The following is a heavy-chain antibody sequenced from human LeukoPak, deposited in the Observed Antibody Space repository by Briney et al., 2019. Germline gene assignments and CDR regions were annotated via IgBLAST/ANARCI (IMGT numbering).Heavy chain of an antibody. CDR1: GFTFSSYA. Sequence: GGSLRLSCAASGFTFSSYAMSWVRQAPGKGLEWVSAISGSGGSTYYADSVKGRFTISRDNSKNTLYLQMNSLRAEDTAVYYCALDVDYYDSSGTTDYWGQGTLVTVSS. CDR2: ISGSGGST. V-gene: IGHV3-23*01. J-gene: IGHJ4*02. D-gene: IGHD3-22*01. CDR3: ALDVDYYDSSGTTDY.